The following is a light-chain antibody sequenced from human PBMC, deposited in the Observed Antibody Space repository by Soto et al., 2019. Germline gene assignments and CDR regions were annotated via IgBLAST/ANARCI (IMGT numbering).Light chain of an antibody. Sequence: DIVMTQSPLSPPDTPGEPASISCRSSQSLLHSNGYNYLDWYLQKPGQSPQLLIYLGSYRASGVPDRFSGSGSGTDFTLKISRVEAEDVGVYYCMQALQTRTFGQGTKVDIK. CDR3: MQALQTRT. V-gene: IGKV2-28*01. J-gene: IGKJ1*01. CDR1: QSLLHSNGYNY. CDR2: LGS.